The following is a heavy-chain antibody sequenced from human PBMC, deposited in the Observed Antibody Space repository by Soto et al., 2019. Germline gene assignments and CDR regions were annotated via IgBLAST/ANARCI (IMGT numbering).Heavy chain of an antibody. CDR2: VFYSGAT. CDR3: ARAGFSYGHLLF. D-gene: IGHD3-10*01. Sequence: SETMSLTCNASGGPIKTGDYYWNWIRQPPGKGLEWIGYVFYSGATNYSPSLKSRAAISMDTSKNQFSLSLTSVTAADTAVYYCARAGFSYGHLLFWGQGIRVTVSS. CDR1: GGPIKTGDYY. V-gene: IGHV4-30-4*01. J-gene: IGHJ4*02.